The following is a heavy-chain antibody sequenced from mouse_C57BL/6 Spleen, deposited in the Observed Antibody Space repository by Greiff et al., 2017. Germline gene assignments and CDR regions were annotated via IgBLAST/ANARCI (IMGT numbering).Heavy chain of an antibody. CDR2: IYPGDGDT. CDR1: GYAFSSYW. Sequence: QVQLQQSGAELVKPGASVKISCKASGYAFSSYWMNWVKQRPGKGLEWIGQIYPGDGDTNYNGKFKGKATLTADKSSSTAYMQLSSLTSEDSAVYFCARGVDYYGSVYAMDYWGQGTSVTVSS. CDR3: ARGVDYYGSVYAMDY. J-gene: IGHJ4*01. D-gene: IGHD1-1*01. V-gene: IGHV1-80*01.